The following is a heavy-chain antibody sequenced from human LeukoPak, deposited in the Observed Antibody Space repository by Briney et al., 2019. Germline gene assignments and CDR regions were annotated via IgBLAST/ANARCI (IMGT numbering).Heavy chain of an antibody. J-gene: IGHJ5*02. V-gene: IGHV4-59*12. Sequence: SETLSLTCTVSGGSISSYYWSWIRQPPGKGLEWIGYIYYSGSTNYNPSLKSRVTISVDTSKNQFSLKLSSVTAADTAVYYCARGVGIAARRPQRYNWFDPWGQGTLVTVSS. D-gene: IGHD6-6*01. CDR1: GGSISSYY. CDR3: ARGVGIAARRPQRYNWFDP. CDR2: IYYSGST.